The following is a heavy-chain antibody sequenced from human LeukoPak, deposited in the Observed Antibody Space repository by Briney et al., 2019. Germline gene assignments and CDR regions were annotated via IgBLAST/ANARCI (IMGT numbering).Heavy chain of an antibody. D-gene: IGHD6-19*01. Sequence: GGSLRLSCAASGFTFSSYAMSWVRQAPGKGLEWVSAISGSGGSTYYADSAKGRFTISRDNSKNTLYLQMNSLRAEDTAVYYCANPLPVAGFGYWGQGTLVTVSS. V-gene: IGHV3-23*01. J-gene: IGHJ4*02. CDR1: GFTFSSYA. CDR2: ISGSGGST. CDR3: ANPLPVAGFGY.